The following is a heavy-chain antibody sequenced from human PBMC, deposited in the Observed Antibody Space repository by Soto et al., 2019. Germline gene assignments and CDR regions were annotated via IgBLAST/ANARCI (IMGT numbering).Heavy chain of an antibody. D-gene: IGHD3-16*01. CDR2: IYYSGST. J-gene: IGHJ4*02. Sequence: SEPLCLTGTVSGVSISSGGYYWSWVRQHPGKGLEWIGYIYYSGSTYYNPSLKSRVTISVDTSKNQFSLKLSSVTAADTAVYYCARESSRSLRFGVYFDYWGQGTLVTVSS. CDR1: GVSISSGGYY. V-gene: IGHV4-31*03. CDR3: ARESSRSLRFGVYFDY.